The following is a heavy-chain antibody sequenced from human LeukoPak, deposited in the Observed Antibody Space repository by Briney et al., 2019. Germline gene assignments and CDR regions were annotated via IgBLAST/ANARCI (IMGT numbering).Heavy chain of an antibody. CDR2: IYHSGST. Sequence: SQTLSLTCTVSGGSISSGGYYWSWIRQPPGKGLEWIGYIYHSGSTYYNPSLKSRVTISVDRSKNQFSLKLSSVTAADTAVYYCARADWNYYYLDYWGQGTLVTVSS. CDR3: ARADWNYYYLDY. J-gene: IGHJ4*02. V-gene: IGHV4-30-2*01. CDR1: GGSISSGGYY. D-gene: IGHD1-7*01.